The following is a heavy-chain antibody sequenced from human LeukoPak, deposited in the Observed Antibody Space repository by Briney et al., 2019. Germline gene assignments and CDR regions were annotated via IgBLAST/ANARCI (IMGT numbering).Heavy chain of an antibody. D-gene: IGHD4-11*01. J-gene: IGHJ4*02. CDR3: ARDRDYSNTERGFDY. CDR2: INPNSGET. Sequence: ASVTVSLMTSVYTLTDYYIHWVRPAPGQGGAWVGWINPNSGETNSAQKFQGRVTMTGDTSISTAYMELRRVTSDDTAVYYCARDRDYSNTERGFDYWGQGTLVTVSS. V-gene: IGHV1-2*02. CDR1: VYTLTDYY.